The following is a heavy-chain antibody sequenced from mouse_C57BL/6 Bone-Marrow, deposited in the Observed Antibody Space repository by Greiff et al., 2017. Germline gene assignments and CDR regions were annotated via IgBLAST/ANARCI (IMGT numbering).Heavy chain of an antibody. CDR1: GYTFTSYW. Sequence: QVQLQQSGAELVMPGASVKLSCTASGYTFTSYWMHWVKQRPGQGLEWIGEIDPSDSYTNYNQKFKGKSTLTVDNSSSTAYMQLSSLTSEDSAVYYCAPYDYDGGFAYWGQGTMVTVSA. J-gene: IGHJ3*01. CDR3: APYDYDGGFAY. CDR2: IDPSDSYT. D-gene: IGHD2-4*01. V-gene: IGHV1-69*01.